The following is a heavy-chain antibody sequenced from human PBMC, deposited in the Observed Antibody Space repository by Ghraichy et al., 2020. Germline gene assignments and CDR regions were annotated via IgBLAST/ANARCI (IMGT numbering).Heavy chain of an antibody. J-gene: IGHJ1*01. D-gene: IGHD6-19*01. V-gene: IGHV3-30*18. Sequence: GGSLRLSCAASGFTFSSYGMHWVRQAPGKGLEWVAVISYDGSNKYYADSVKGRFTISRDNSKNTLYLQMNSLRAEDTAVYYCAKDRGGAVAGTAPIQHWGQGTLVTVSS. CDR3: AKDRGGAVAGTAPIQH. CDR2: ISYDGSNK. CDR1: GFTFSSYG.